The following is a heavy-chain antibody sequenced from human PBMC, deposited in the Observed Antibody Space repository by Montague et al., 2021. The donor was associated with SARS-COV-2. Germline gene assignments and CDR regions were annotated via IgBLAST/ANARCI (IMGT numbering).Heavy chain of an antibody. D-gene: IGHD3-3*01. Sequence: SLRLSCAASGFNFTNYNINWVRQPPGTGLKWVSSISGSGFGGPYIYYSDSVKGRFTIPRDNAKNPVYLHMNSLRAEDTALYYCAGESVSSFGVVIFGMDDWGQGTTVTVSS. CDR2: ISGSGFGGPYI. J-gene: IGHJ6*02. CDR3: AGESVSSFGVVIFGMDD. CDR1: GFNFTNYN. V-gene: IGHV3-21*01.